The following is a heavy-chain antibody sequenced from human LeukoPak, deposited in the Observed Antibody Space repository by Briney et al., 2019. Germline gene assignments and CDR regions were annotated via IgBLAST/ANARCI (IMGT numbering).Heavy chain of an antibody. V-gene: IGHV3-30-3*01. CDR2: ISHGGSNE. CDR3: ARGNGFDI. J-gene: IGHJ3*02. Sequence: GGSLRLSCAASGITFSTYAMHWVRQAPGKGLEWVAIISHGGSNEHYADSVKGRFTISRDNSKNTLYLQMNSLRVEDTAVYYCARGNGFDIWGQGTMVTVSS. CDR1: GITFSTYA.